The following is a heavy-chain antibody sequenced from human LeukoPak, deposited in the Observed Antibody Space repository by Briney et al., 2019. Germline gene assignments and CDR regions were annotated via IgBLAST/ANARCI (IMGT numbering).Heavy chain of an antibody. D-gene: IGHD6-19*01. Sequence: GESLKISRKGSGYSFTSYWISWVRQMPGKGLEWMGRIDPSDSYTNYSPSFQGHVTISADKSISTAYLQWSSLKASDTAMYYCARKGIAVAGTSIYYYYGMDVWGQGTTVTVSS. J-gene: IGHJ6*02. CDR1: GYSFTSYW. CDR2: IDPSDSYT. V-gene: IGHV5-10-1*01. CDR3: ARKGIAVAGTSIYYYYGMDV.